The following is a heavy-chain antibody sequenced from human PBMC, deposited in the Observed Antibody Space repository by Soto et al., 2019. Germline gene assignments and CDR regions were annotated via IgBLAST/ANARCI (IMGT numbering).Heavy chain of an antibody. CDR1: GYTFTSYA. D-gene: IGHD3-10*01. CDR2: INAGNGNT. J-gene: IGHJ6*03. V-gene: IGHV1-3*01. CDR3: ARDPGVMVRGVILPYYYMDV. Sequence: GASVKGSWEASGYTFTSYAMPLGRPAPRQKREGMGWINAGNGNTKYSQKFQGRVTITRDTSASTAYMELSSLGSEDTAVYYCARDPGVMVRGVILPYYYMDVWGKGTTVTVSS.